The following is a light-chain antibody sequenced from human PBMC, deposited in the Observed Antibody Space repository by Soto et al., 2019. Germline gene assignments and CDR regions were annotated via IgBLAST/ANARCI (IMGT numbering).Light chain of an antibody. Sequence: DIQMTQSPSTLSASEVDRVTISCRATQSINKWLAWYQQKPGKAPKLLIYEVSTLDSGVPSRVSGSGSGTEFTLTISSLQPDDFATYYCQHYSSDRTTFGQGTKVDIK. J-gene: IGKJ1*01. CDR3: QHYSSDRTT. CDR1: QSINKW. CDR2: EVS. V-gene: IGKV1-5*03.